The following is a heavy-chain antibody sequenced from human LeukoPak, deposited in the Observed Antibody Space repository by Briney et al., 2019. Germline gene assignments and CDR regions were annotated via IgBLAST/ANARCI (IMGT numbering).Heavy chain of an antibody. CDR3: ARERFDYYDSSGYYYPYYFDY. J-gene: IGHJ4*02. CDR1: GFTFSSYA. CDR2: ISYDGSNK. D-gene: IGHD3-22*01. V-gene: IGHV3-30*04. Sequence: GGSLRLSCAASGFTFSSYAMHWVRQAPGKGLEWVAVISYDGSNKYYADSVKGRFTISRDNSKNTLYLQMSSLRAEDTAVYYCARERFDYYDSSGYYYPYYFDYWGQGTLVTVSS.